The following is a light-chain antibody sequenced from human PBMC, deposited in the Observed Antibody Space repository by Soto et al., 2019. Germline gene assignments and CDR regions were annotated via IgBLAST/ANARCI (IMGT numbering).Light chain of an antibody. Sequence: EIVMTQSPATLSVSPGERATLSCRASQTINNKLAWIQQKPGQAPRLLIYDTSFRATDIPARFSGSGSGTECTLTISSMQSEDFAGYYCQKYQKWPRTFGQGTKVDI. CDR2: DTS. J-gene: IGKJ1*01. V-gene: IGKV3-15*01. CDR3: QKYQKWPRT. CDR1: QTINNK.